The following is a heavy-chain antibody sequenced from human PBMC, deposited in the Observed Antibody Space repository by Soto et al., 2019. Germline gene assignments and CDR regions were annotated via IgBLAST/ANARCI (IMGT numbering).Heavy chain of an antibody. CDR3: ARQGNFGVLMVYAIPGWFDP. V-gene: IGHV4-39*01. D-gene: IGHD2-8*01. CDR1: GGSISSSSYY. J-gene: IGHJ5*02. Sequence: QLQLQESGPGLVKPSETLSLTCTVSGGSISSSSYYWGWIRQPPGKGLEWIGSIYYSGSTYYNPSLKGRVTIAVDTSKNQFSLKLSSVTAADTAVYYCARQGNFGVLMVYAIPGWFDPWGQGTLVTVSS. CDR2: IYYSGST.